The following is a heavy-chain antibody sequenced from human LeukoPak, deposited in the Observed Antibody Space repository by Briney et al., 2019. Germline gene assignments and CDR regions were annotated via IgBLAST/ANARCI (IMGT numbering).Heavy chain of an antibody. V-gene: IGHV3-23*01. CDR1: GFTFSSYW. CDR2: ISGSGGST. CDR3: ANWNDVFWFDP. D-gene: IGHD1-1*01. Sequence: GGSLRLSCAASGFTFSSYWMSWVRQAPGKGLEWVSAISGSGGSTYYADSVKGRFTISRDNSKNTLYLQMNSLRAEDTAVYYCANWNDVFWFDPWGQGTLVTVSS. J-gene: IGHJ5*02.